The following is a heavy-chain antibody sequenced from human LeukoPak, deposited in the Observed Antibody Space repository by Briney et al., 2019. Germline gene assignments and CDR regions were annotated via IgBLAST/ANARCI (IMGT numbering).Heavy chain of an antibody. V-gene: IGHV3-48*01. CDR2: ISSSSSTI. CDR1: GFTFSSYS. J-gene: IGHJ6*03. D-gene: IGHD3-3*01. Sequence: PGGSLRLSCAASGFTFSSYSMNWVRQAPGKGLEWVSYISSSSSTIYYADSVKGRFTISGDNAKNSLYLQMNSLRAEDTAVYYCARDGTVLRFLEWFYYMDVWGKGTTVTVSS. CDR3: ARDGTVLRFLEWFYYMDV.